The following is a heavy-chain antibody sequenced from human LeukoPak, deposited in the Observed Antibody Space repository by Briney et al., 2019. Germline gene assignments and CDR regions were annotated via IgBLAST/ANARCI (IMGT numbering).Heavy chain of an antibody. CDR3: ARPLEYSSGWYGFYFDY. CDR1: GYSFTSYW. Sequence: GESLKISCKGSGYSFTSYWIGWVRQMPGKGLEWMRIIYPGDSDTRYSPSFQGQVTISADKSISTAYLQWSSLKASDTAMYYCARPLEYSSGWYGFYFDYWGQGTLVTVSS. D-gene: IGHD6-19*01. V-gene: IGHV5-51*01. J-gene: IGHJ4*02. CDR2: IYPGDSDT.